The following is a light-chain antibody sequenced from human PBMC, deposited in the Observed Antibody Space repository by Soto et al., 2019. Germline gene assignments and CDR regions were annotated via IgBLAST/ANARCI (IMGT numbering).Light chain of an antibody. CDR3: QQYNNWPPIT. CDR1: QIISSN. V-gene: IGKV3-15*01. CDR2: EAS. Sequence: EIVMTQSPATLSVSPGERSTLSCRASQIISSNLAWYQQKPGQAPRLLIYEASTRATGIPARFTGSGSGTEFTLTISSLQSEDFAVYYCQQYNNWPPITFGQGTRLEIK. J-gene: IGKJ5*01.